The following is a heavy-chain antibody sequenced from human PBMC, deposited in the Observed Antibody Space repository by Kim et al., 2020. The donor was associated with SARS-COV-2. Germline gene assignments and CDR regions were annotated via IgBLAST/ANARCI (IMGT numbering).Heavy chain of an antibody. V-gene: IGHV1-24*01. J-gene: IGHJ4*02. Sequence: ASVKVSCKVSGYTLTELSMHWVRQAPGKGLEWMGGFDPEDGETIYAQKFQGRVTMTEDTSTDTAYMELSSLRSEDTAVYYCAITQVEPARDRVRYFDWFRYWGQGTLVTVSS. CDR2: FDPEDGET. D-gene: IGHD3-9*01. CDR1: GYTLTELS. CDR3: AITQVEPARDRVRYFDWFRY.